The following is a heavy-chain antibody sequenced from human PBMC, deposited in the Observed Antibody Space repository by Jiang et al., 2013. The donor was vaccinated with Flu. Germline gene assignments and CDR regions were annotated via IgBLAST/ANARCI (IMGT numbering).Heavy chain of an antibody. J-gene: IGHJ6*02. CDR2: IDPSDSYT. V-gene: IGHV5-10-1*01. Sequence: EVKKPGESLRISCKDSGYRFTSYWISWVRQMPGRGLEWMGRIDPSDSYTNYSPSFQGHVTISADKSISTAYLQWSSLKASDTAMYYCARLLGTRMDVWGQGTTVTVSS. CDR1: GYRFTSYW. CDR3: ARLLGTRMDV. D-gene: IGHD1-1*01.